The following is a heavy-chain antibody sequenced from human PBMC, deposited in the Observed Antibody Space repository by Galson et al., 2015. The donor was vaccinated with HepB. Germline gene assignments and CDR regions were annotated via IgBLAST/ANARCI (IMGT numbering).Heavy chain of an antibody. J-gene: IGHJ4*02. V-gene: IGHV3-15*07. D-gene: IGHD1-7*01. Sequence: SLRLSCAASGFTFSNAWMNWVRQAPGKGLEWVGRIKNKTDGGTTDYAAPVKGRFTISRDDSKNTLYLQMNSPKTEDTAVYYCTTDTGFGWNYPGGGDYWGQGTLVTVSS. CDR1: GFTFSNAW. CDR3: TTDTGFGWNYPGGGDY. CDR2: IKNKTDGGTT.